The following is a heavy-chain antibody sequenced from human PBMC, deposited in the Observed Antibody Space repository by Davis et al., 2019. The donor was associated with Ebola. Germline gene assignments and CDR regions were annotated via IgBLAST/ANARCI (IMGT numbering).Heavy chain of an antibody. J-gene: IGHJ5*02. CDR3: ARTIGRGFDP. CDR1: GGSFSGYY. D-gene: IGHD3-3*01. V-gene: IGHV4-34*01. CDR2: INHSGST. Sequence: SETLSLTCAVYGGSFSGYYWSWIRQPPGKGLEWIGEINHSGSTNYNPSLKSRVTISVDTSKNQFSLKLSSVTAADTAVYYCARTIGRGFDPWGQGTLDTVSS.